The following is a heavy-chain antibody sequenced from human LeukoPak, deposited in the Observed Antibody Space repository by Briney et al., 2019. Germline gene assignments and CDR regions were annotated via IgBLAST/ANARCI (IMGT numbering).Heavy chain of an antibody. CDR3: ARDDLVGATGVGFDY. J-gene: IGHJ4*02. D-gene: IGHD1-26*01. Sequence: GRSLRLSCAASGFTFSSYAMHWVRQAPGKGLEWVAVISYDGSNKYYADSVKGRFTISRDNSKNTLYLQMNSLRAEDTAVYYCARDDLVGATGVGFDYWGQGTLVIVSS. CDR1: GFTFSSYA. CDR2: ISYDGSNK. V-gene: IGHV3-30-3*01.